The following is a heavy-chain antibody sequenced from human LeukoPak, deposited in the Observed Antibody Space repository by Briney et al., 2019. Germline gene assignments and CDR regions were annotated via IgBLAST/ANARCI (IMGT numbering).Heavy chain of an antibody. J-gene: IGHJ3*02. V-gene: IGHV5-51*01. CDR3: ARQIFYYDSSGYYSQRSHAFDI. CDR1: GYNFTNFW. Sequence: GESLKISCKGSGYNFTNFWIAWVRQMPGKGLEWMGIIYPGDSDTRYSPSFQGQVTISADKSISTAYLQWSSLKASDTAMYYCARQIFYYDSSGYYSQRSHAFDIWGQGTMVTVSS. D-gene: IGHD3-22*01. CDR2: IYPGDSDT.